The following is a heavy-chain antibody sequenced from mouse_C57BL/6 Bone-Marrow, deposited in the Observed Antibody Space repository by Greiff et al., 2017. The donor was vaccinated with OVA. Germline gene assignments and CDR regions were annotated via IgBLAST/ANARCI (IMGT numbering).Heavy chain of an antibody. Sequence: VQLQQPGAELVKPGASVKMSCKASGYTFTSYWITWVKQRPGQGLEWIGDIYPGSGSTNYNEKFKSKATLTVDTSSSTAYMQLSSLTSEDSAVYYCARPHYYYDGGGFAYWGQGTLVTVSA. CDR1: GYTFTSYW. CDR2: IYPGSGST. CDR3: ARPHYYYDGGGFAY. V-gene: IGHV1-55*01. D-gene: IGHD2-4*01. J-gene: IGHJ3*01.